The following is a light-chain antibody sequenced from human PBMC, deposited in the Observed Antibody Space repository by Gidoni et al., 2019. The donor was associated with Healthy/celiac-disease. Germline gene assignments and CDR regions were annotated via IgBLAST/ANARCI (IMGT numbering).Light chain of an antibody. CDR2: QDS. J-gene: IGLJ2*01. Sequence: SYELTQPPSVYVSPGQTASITCSGDKLGDKYACWYQQKQGQSPVLVIYQDSKRPSGIPERFSGSNSGNTATLTISGTQAMDEADYYCQAWDSSTDVVFGGGTKLTVL. V-gene: IGLV3-1*01. CDR3: QAWDSSTDVV. CDR1: KLGDKY.